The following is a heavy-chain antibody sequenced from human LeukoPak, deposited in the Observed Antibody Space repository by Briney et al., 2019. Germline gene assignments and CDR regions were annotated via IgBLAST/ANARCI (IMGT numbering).Heavy chain of an antibody. CDR2: MNPNSGNT. J-gene: IGHJ4*02. V-gene: IGHV1-8*03. CDR3: ARGHYLVGAKELDY. Sequence: ASVQVSCKASGYTFTSYDINWVRQATGQGLEWMGWMNPNSGNTGYAQKFQGRVTITRNTSISTAYMELSSLRSEDTAVYYCARGHYLVGAKELDYWGQGTLVTVSS. D-gene: IGHD1-26*01. CDR1: GYTFTSYD.